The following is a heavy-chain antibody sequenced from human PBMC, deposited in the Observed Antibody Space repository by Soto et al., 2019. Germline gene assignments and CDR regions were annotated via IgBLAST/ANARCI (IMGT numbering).Heavy chain of an antibody. CDR3: ARGIYFYMDL. D-gene: IGHD3-9*01. J-gene: IGHJ6*03. CDR2: INHSGST. Sequence: SETLSLTCAVYGGSFSGYYWSWIRQPPGKGLEWIGEINHSGSTNYNPSLKSRVTISVDTSKNQFSLKLSSVTAADTAVYYCARGIYFYMDLWVKGTTATVSS. CDR1: GGSFSGYY. V-gene: IGHV4-34*01.